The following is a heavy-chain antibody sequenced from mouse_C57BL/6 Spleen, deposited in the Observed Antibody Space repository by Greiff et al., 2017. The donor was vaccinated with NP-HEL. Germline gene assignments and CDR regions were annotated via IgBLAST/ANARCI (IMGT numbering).Heavy chain of an antibody. CDR3: ARSGGDY. D-gene: IGHD1-1*01. V-gene: IGHV1-82*01. CDR2: IYPGDGDT. J-gene: IGHJ2*01. Sequence: QVQLKESGPELVKPGASVKISCKASGYAFSSSWMNWVKQRPGKGLEWIGRIYPGDGDTNYNGKFKGKATLTADKSSSTAYMQLSSLTSEDSAVYFCARSGGDYWGQGTTLTVSS. CDR1: GYAFSSSW.